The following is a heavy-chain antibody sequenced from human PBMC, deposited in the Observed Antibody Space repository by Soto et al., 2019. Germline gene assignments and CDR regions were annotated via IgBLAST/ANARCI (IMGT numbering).Heavy chain of an antibody. J-gene: IGHJ6*02. CDR2: INPNSGGT. D-gene: IGHD3-10*01. Sequence: ASVKVSCKASGYTFTGYYMHWVRQAPGQGLEWMGWINPNSGGTNYAQKFQGWVTMTRDTSISTAYMELSRLRSDDTAVYYCARSQLPYYYGSGSYGYYYYGMDVWG. CDR3: ARSQLPYYYGSGSYGYYYYGMDV. V-gene: IGHV1-2*04. CDR1: GYTFTGYY.